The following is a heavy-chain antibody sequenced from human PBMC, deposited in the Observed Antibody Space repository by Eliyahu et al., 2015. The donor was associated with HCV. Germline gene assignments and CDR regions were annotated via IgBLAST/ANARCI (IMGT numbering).Heavy chain of an antibody. CDR2: ISWNSGDI. V-gene: IGHV3-9*01. CDR1: GFNFXEYA. J-gene: IGHJ4*02. Sequence: EVQLVESGGGLVQPGRSLRLSCAASGFNFXEYAMYWVRLPPGKGLGWVSGISWNSGDIGYADSVKGRFTISRDNAKNYLYLQMNSLRPEDTALYYCTKDRYCSGGNCPLDYWGQGTLVTVSS. CDR3: TKDRYCSGGNCPLDY. D-gene: IGHD2-15*01.